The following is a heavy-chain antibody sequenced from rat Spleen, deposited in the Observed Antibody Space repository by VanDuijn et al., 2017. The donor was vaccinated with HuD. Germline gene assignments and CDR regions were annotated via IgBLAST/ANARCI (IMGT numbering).Heavy chain of an antibody. CDR3: ASRTGNWFAY. D-gene: IGHD5-1*01. J-gene: IGHJ3*01. CDR2: ISYDGYNT. V-gene: IGHV5-25*01. Sequence: EVQLVESGGGLVQPGRSMKLSCAASGFTFTNYDMAWVRQAPTKGLEWVASISYDGYNTYYRDSVKGRFTISRDNVKSILYLQMDSLRSEDTATYYCASRTGNWFAYWGQGTLVTVSS. CDR1: GFTFTNYD.